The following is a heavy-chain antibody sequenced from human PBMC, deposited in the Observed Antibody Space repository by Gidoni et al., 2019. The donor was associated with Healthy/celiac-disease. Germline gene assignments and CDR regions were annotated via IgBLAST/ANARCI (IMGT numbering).Heavy chain of an antibody. CDR1: GFTFDDYT. V-gene: IGHV3-43*01. J-gene: IGHJ4*02. Sequence: EVQLVESGGVVVQPGGSLRLSCAASGFTFDDYTMHWVRQAPGKGLEWVSLISWDCGSTYYADSVKGRFTISRDNSKNSLYLQMNSLRTEDTALYYCARSYYSNYESDYWGQGTLVTVSS. CDR3: ARSYYSNYESDY. D-gene: IGHD4-4*01. CDR2: ISWDCGST.